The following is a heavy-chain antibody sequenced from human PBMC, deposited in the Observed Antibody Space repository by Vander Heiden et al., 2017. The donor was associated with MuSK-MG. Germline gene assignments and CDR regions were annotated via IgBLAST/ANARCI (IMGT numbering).Heavy chain of an antibody. CDR2: ISYDGSNK. CDR3: ARDGGIQLWYFDY. V-gene: IGHV3-30*04. Sequence: QVQLVESGGGVVQPGRSLRLSCAASGFTFSSYAMHWVRQAPGKGLEWVAVISYDGSNKYYADSVKGRFTISRDNSKNTLYLQMNSLRAEDTAVYYCARDGGIQLWYFDYWGQGTLDTVSS. D-gene: IGHD5-18*01. CDR1: GFTFSSYA. J-gene: IGHJ4*02.